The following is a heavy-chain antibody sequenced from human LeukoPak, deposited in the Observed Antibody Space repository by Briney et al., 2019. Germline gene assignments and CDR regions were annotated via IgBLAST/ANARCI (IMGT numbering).Heavy chain of an antibody. CDR3: ARVAWSGYYWFDP. CDR2: IYHSGST. D-gene: IGHD3-3*01. CDR1: GYSISSGYY. V-gene: IGHV4-38-2*01. J-gene: IGHJ5*02. Sequence: SSXXLSLTCAVSGYSISSGYYWGWIRPPPGKGLEWIGSIYHSGSTYYNPSLKSRVTISVDTSKNQFSLKLSSVTAADTAVYYCARVAWSGYYWFDPWGQGTLVTVSS.